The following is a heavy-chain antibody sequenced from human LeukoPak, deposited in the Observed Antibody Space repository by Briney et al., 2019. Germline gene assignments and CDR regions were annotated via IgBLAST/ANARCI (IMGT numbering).Heavy chain of an antibody. J-gene: IGHJ4*02. CDR3: ARRGVRYFDWPYFDY. CDR1: GYSFTSYW. V-gene: IGHV5-51*01. D-gene: IGHD3-9*01. CDR2: IYPGDSDT. Sequence: GESLKISCKGSGYSFTSYWIGWVRQMPGKGLEWMGIIYPGDSDTRYSPSFQGQVTISAGKSISTAYLQWSSLKASDTAMYYCARRGVRYFDWPYFDYWGQGTLVTVSS.